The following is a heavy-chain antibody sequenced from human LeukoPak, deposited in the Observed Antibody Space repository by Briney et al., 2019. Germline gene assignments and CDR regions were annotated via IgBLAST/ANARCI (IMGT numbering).Heavy chain of an antibody. CDR1: GFTFSSYW. Sequence: GGSLRLSCAASGFTFSSYWMSWVRQAPGKGLEWVANIKQDGSEKYYVDSVKGRSTISRDNAKNSLYLQMNSLRAEDTAVYYCARRYCSGGSCYPYYWGQGTLVTVSS. CDR3: ARRYCSGGSCYPYY. D-gene: IGHD2-15*01. V-gene: IGHV3-7*01. J-gene: IGHJ4*02. CDR2: IKQDGSEK.